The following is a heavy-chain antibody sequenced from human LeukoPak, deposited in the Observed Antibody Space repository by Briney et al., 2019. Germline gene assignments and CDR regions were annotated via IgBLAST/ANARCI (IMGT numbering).Heavy chain of an antibody. Sequence: PSETPSLTCTVSGGSIDGYYWSWIRQPPEKGLEWIGYIYYRGSTNYNPSLKSRVTISVDTSKNQFSLNLSSVTAADTAVYYCARADYDTSAYYYTFDYWGQGTLVTVSS. CDR2: IYYRGST. J-gene: IGHJ4*02. CDR1: GGSIDGYY. V-gene: IGHV4-59*01. CDR3: ARADYDTSAYYYTFDY. D-gene: IGHD3-22*01.